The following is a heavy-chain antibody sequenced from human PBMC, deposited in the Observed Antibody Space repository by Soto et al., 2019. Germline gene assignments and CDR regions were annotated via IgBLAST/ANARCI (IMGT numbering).Heavy chain of an antibody. V-gene: IGHV1-3*01. CDR3: AITEQWLKNGAFDI. CDR1: GYTVTSFS. D-gene: IGHD6-19*01. J-gene: IGHJ3*02. Sequence: QVQLVQSGAEVKKPGASVKVSCKASGYTVTSFSMQWVRQAPGQRLEWMGWINAGNGNTKYSQKFQNKVTISRDASASTVYMELSSLRSEDTAVYYCAITEQWLKNGAFDIWGQGTKIIVSS. CDR2: INAGNGNT.